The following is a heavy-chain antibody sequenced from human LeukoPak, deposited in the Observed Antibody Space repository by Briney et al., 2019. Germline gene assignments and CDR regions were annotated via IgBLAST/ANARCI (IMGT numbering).Heavy chain of an antibody. Sequence: SQTLSVTCVISGDSVSSNTPAWNWIRQSPSRGLEWLGRTYYRSKWYNDYAVSVRSRITINPDTAKNQFSLQLNSVTPEDTAVYYCARQQRGAFDYWGQGTLVTVSS. J-gene: IGHJ4*02. V-gene: IGHV6-1*01. CDR3: ARQQRGAFDY. D-gene: IGHD6-13*01. CDR1: GDSVSSNTPA. CDR2: TYYRSKWYN.